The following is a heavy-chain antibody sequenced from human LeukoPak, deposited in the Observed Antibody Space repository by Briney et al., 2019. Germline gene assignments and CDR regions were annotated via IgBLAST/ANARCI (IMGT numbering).Heavy chain of an antibody. D-gene: IGHD3-3*01. J-gene: IGHJ4*02. CDR3: ASGYDFWSPYY. Sequence: GSVKVSCKASGYTFANYGLIWVRQAPGQGLEWMGWISAYNGDTNYEQKVQGRVTMTTDTSTSTAYMELRSLRSDDTAVYYCASGYDFWSPYYWGQGTLVTVSS. CDR1: GYTFANYG. CDR2: ISAYNGDT. V-gene: IGHV1-18*01.